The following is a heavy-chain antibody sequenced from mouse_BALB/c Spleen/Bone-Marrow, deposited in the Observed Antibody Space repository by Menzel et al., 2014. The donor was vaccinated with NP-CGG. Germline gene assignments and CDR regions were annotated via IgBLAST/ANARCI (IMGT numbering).Heavy chain of an antibody. CDR2: IYPSDSYT. D-gene: IGHD1-1*01. V-gene: IGHV1-69*02. CDR3: TRGDYYGSSSFAY. Sequence: VQLQQSGAELVRPGASVKLSCKASGYTFTSYWINWVKQRPGQGLEWIGNIYPSDSYTNYNQKFKDKATLTVDKSSSTAYMQLSSPTSEDSAAYYCTRGDYYGSSSFAYWGQGTLVTVSA. CDR1: GYTFTSYW. J-gene: IGHJ3*01.